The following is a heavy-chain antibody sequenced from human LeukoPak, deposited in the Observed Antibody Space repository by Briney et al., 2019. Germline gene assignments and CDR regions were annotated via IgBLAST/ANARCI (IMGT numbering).Heavy chain of an antibody. V-gene: IGHV6-1*01. D-gene: IGHD2-2*01. Sequence: SQTLSLTCAVSGGTISSNSGGWNWNRQAQGRGREGLVRTYYRSQWYNEYAVSVNSRITIKPDTPKNQFSLQLNSVTPEDTAVYYCARDYFCSSFSCYFDYWGQGTLVTVSS. CDR1: GGTISSNSGG. J-gene: IGHJ4*02. CDR2: TYYRSQWYN. CDR3: ARDYFCSSFSCYFDY.